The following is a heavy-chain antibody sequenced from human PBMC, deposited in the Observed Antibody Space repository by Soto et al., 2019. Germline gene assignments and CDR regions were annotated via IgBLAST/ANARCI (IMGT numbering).Heavy chain of an antibody. Sequence: QVQLQESGPGLVKPSETLSLTCTVSGGSISSYYWSWIRQPPGKGLEWIGYTYYSGSTNYNPSLKRRVTISVDTSKYPFALKLSSVTAADTAVYYCARDRWVDRYYYGMVVWGKGTTVTVSS. D-gene: IGHD5-12*01. CDR1: GGSISSYY. CDR2: TYYSGST. J-gene: IGHJ6*04. CDR3: ARDRWVDRYYYGMVV. V-gene: IGHV4-59*01.